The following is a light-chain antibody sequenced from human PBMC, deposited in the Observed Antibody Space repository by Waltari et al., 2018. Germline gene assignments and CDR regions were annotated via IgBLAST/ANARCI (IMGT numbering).Light chain of an antibody. CDR1: SSNIGAGYD. CDR3: QSHDSSHYV. Sequence: QSVLTQPPSVSGAPGQRVNISCTGSSSNIGAGYDVHWYQQLPGTAPKLLIYANTNRPSGVPDRFSGSKSGTSASLAITGLQAEDEADYYCQSHDSSHYVFGTGTKVTVL. J-gene: IGLJ1*01. V-gene: IGLV1-40*01. CDR2: ANT.